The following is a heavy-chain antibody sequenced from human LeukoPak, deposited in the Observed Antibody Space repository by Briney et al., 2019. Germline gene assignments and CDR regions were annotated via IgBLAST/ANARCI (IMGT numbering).Heavy chain of an antibody. J-gene: IGHJ3*02. CDR2: INPNSGGT. CDR3: ASGVVPAAAVTGDAFDI. D-gene: IGHD2-2*01. Sequence: ASVKVSCKASGYTFTGYYMHWLRQAPGQGLEWMGWINPNSGGTNYAQKFQGRVTMTRDTSINTAYMELSRLRSDDTAVYYCASGVVPAAAVTGDAFDIWGQGTMVTVSS. CDR1: GYTFTGYY. V-gene: IGHV1-2*02.